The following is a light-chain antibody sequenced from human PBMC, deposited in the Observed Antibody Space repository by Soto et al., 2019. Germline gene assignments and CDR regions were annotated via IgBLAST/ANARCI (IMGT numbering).Light chain of an antibody. CDR2: GAS. CDR1: QSVSSSY. J-gene: IGKJ1*01. CDR3: QQYGSSLLWT. V-gene: IGKV3-20*01. Sequence: EIVLTQSPGTLSLSPGERATLSCRASQSVSSSYLAWYQQKPGQAPRPLIYGASSRATGIPDRFSGSGSGTDFTLTISRLEPEDFAVYYCQQYGSSLLWTFGQGTKVEIK.